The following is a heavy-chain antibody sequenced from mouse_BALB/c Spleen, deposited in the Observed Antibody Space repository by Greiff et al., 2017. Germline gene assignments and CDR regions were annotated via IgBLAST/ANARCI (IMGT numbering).Heavy chain of an antibody. J-gene: IGHJ3*01. D-gene: IGHD1-1*01. CDR2: ISSGGSYT. Sequence: EVHLVESGGGLVKPGGSLKLSCAASGFTFSSYAMSWVRQSPEKRLEWVAEISSGGSYTYYPDTVTGRFTISRDNAKNTLYLEMSSLRSEDTAMYYCARDQGGTTVVATRGWFAYWGQGTLVTVSA. CDR3: ARDQGGTTVVATRGWFAY. V-gene: IGHV5-9-4*01. CDR1: GFTFSSYA.